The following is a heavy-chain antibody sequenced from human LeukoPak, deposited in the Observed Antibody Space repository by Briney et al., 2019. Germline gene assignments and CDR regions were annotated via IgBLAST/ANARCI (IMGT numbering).Heavy chain of an antibody. CDR3: ARGYRGYSYGYDY. CDR2: ISTSGNTI. V-gene: IGHV3-48*03. D-gene: IGHD5-18*01. Sequence: PGGSLRLSRAASGFTFSSYEMNWVRQAPGKGLEWVSYISTSGNTIYYADSVKGRFTISRDNAKNSLYLQMNSLRAEDTAIYYCARGYRGYSYGYDYWGQGTLVTVSS. CDR1: GFTFSSYE. J-gene: IGHJ4*02.